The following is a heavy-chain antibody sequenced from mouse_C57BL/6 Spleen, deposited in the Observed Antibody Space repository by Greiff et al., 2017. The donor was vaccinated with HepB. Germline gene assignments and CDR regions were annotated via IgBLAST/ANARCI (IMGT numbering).Heavy chain of an antibody. CDR2: IYPGDGDT. Sequence: VQLKQSGPELVKPGASVKISCKASGYAFSSSWMNWVKQRPGKGLEWIGRIYPGDGDTNYNGKFKGKATLTADKSSSTAYMQLSSLTSEDSAVYFCARRGGDGYYWYFDVWGTGTTVTVSS. D-gene: IGHD2-3*01. V-gene: IGHV1-82*01. J-gene: IGHJ1*03. CDR3: ARRGGDGYYWYFDV. CDR1: GYAFSSSW.